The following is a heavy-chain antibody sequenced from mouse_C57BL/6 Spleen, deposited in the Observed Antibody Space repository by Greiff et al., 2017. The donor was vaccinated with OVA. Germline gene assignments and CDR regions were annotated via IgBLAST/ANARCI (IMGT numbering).Heavy chain of an antibody. CDR3: ARPGYGTPYAMDY. J-gene: IGHJ4*01. Sequence: EVQLVESGGGLVKPGGSLKLSCAASGFTFSDYGMHWVRQAPEKGLEWVAYISSGSSTIYYADTVKGRFTISRDNAKNTLFLQMTSLRSEDTAMYYCARPGYGTPYAMDYWGQGTSVTVSS. D-gene: IGHD1-1*01. CDR1: GFTFSDYG. CDR2: ISSGSSTI. V-gene: IGHV5-17*01.